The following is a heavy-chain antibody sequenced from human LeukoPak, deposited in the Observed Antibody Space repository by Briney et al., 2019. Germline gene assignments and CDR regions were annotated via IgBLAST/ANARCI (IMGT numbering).Heavy chain of an antibody. CDR3: ASGNGYGGNSMPLDY. CDR2: INSSGSPI. V-gene: IGHV3-48*03. D-gene: IGHD4-23*01. Sequence: GGSVRLSCEASGFTFSNYEMNWVRQAPGKGLEWFSYINSSGSPIYYAHSVKGRFTIARDNAKNSLYMQMNGLRAEETAVYHCASGNGYGGNSMPLDYWGQGTLVTVSS. J-gene: IGHJ4*02. CDR1: GFTFSNYE.